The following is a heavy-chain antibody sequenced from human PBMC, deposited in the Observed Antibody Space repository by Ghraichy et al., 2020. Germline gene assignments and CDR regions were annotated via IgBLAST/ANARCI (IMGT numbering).Heavy chain of an antibody. V-gene: IGHV4-39*01. CDR3: ARHLDNWNYVGYFDY. Sequence: SETLSLTCTVSGGSISSSSYYWGWIRQPPGKGLEWIGSIYYSGSTYYNPSLKSRVTISVDTSKNQFSLKLSSVTAADTAVYYCARHLDNWNYVGYFDYWGQGTLVTVSS. CDR1: GGSISSSSYY. CDR2: IYYSGST. D-gene: IGHD1-7*01. J-gene: IGHJ4*02.